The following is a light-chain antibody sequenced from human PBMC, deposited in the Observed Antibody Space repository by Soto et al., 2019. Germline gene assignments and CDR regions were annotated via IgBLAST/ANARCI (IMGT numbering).Light chain of an antibody. Sequence: QSALTQPASVSGSPGQSITISCTGTSSDVGGYNYVSWYQQHPAKVPKLMIYDVSNRPSGVSERFSGSKSGNTASLTISGLQAEDEADYYCYSYTTSSTYVFGTGTKLTVL. CDR2: DVS. CDR3: YSYTTSSTYV. V-gene: IGLV2-14*01. CDR1: SSDVGGYNY. J-gene: IGLJ1*01.